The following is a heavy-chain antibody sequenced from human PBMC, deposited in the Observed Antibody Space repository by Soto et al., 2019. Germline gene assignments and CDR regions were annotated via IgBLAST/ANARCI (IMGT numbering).Heavy chain of an antibody. J-gene: IGHJ5*02. CDR1: GYTFTSYG. D-gene: IGHD3-16*02. CDR2: SSAYNGNT. V-gene: IGHV1-18*01. Sequence: ASVKVSCKASGYTFTSYGISWVRQAPGQRLEWMGWSSAYNGNTNSAQKLQGRVTMPTDTPPSTAYMELRSLRSDDTAEYYCARDIRRMITIGRVIVPWFDPRGQGSLVTVSS. CDR3: ARDIRRMITIGRVIVPWFDP.